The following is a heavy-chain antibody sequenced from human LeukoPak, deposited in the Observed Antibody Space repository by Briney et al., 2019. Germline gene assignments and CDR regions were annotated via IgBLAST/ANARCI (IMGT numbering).Heavy chain of an antibody. J-gene: IGHJ5*02. CDR2: IYYSGST. D-gene: IGHD3-10*01. CDR1: GGSISSYY. V-gene: IGHV4-59*01. CDR3: ARVSLLWFGELPQAGWFDP. Sequence: SETLSLTCTVSGGSISSYYWSWIRQPPGKGLEWIGYIYYSGSTNYNPSLKSRVTISVDTSKNQFSLKLSSVTAADTAVYYCARVSLLWFGELPQAGWFDPWGQGTLVTVS.